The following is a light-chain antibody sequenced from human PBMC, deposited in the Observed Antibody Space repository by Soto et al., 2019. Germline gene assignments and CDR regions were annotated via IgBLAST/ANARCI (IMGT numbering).Light chain of an antibody. CDR3: QQFYSSLTWT. J-gene: IGKJ1*01. V-gene: IGKV4-1*01. Sequence: DIDMTQSPDSLAVSLGERATITCKSSQSVLSSSTNKNYLARYQQKAGQPPKVLIYWASTRESGVPDRFSGSGSGTDFTLTISSLQAEDVAVYYCQQFYSSLTWTFGQGTKVEIK. CDR2: WAS. CDR1: QSVLSSSTNKNY.